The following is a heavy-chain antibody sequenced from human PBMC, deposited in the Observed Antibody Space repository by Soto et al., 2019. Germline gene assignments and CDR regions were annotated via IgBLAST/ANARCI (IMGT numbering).Heavy chain of an antibody. Sequence: AASVKVSCKASGYTFTSYDINWVRQATGQGLEWMGWMNPNSGNTGYAQKFQGRVTMTRNTSISTAYMELSSLRSEDTAVYYCARRRYYGSGRNYYYYYMDVWGKGTTVTVSS. CDR3: ARRRYYGSGRNYYYYYMDV. CDR1: GYTFTSYD. J-gene: IGHJ6*03. V-gene: IGHV1-8*01. CDR2: MNPNSGNT. D-gene: IGHD3-10*01.